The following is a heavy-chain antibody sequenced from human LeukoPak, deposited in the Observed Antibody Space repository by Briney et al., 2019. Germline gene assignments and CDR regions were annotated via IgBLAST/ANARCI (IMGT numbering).Heavy chain of an antibody. CDR3: ARLEVGDIVVVPAAETYYFDY. CDR1: GDSISSSSYY. J-gene: IGHJ4*02. CDR2: IYYSGST. V-gene: IGHV4-39*01. Sequence: PSETLSPTCTVSGDSISSSSYYWGWIRQPPGKGLEWIGSIYYSGSTYYNPSLKSRVTISVDTSKNQFSLKLSSVTAADTAVYYCARLEVGDIVVVPAAETYYFDYWGQGTLVTVSS. D-gene: IGHD2-2*01.